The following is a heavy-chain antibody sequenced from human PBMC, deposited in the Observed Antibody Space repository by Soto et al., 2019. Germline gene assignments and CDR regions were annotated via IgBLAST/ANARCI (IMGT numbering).Heavy chain of an antibody. CDR3: ARKDVAFDC. D-gene: IGHD5-12*01. J-gene: IGHJ4*02. V-gene: IGHV3-23*01. CDR2: IYGSGGST. CDR1: GFTFKNYA. Sequence: EVQLLESGGGLVQPGGSLRLSCAASGFTFKNYAMTWVRQAPGKGLEWVSLIYGSGGSTDYADSVKGRFTISRDNSKNMLYVQMNSLRDEDTAVYYCARKDVAFDCWGQGIPVTVSS.